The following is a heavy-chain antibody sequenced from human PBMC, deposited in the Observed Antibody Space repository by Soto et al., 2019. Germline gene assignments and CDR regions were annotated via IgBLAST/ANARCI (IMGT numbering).Heavy chain of an antibody. J-gene: IGHJ4*02. CDR2: IIPVFGRA. V-gene: IGHV1-69*06. CDR3: ESTRASPLYFDH. Sequence: QVQLEQSGAEVKKPGSSVKVSCKTSGGSFTRNGISWARQAPGQGLEWMGTIIPVFGRANYAQKFKDRVTITADRSTSTAYMAVNSLRSDDTAVYYCESTRASPLYFDHWGQVNLVTVSS. CDR1: GGSFTRNG. D-gene: IGHD2-15*01.